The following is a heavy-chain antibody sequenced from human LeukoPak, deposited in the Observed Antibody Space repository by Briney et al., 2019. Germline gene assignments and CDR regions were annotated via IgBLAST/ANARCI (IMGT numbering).Heavy chain of an antibody. J-gene: IGHJ5*02. CDR3: ARHDWFDP. Sequence: GGSLRLSCAASGFTFSSFGMHWVRQAPGKGLEWVAVVSYDGENKYYAGSVKGRFTISRDNSKNTVHLQMNSLRAEDTAVYYCARHDWFDPWGRGTLVTVSS. CDR1: GFTFSSFG. V-gene: IGHV3-30*03. CDR2: VSYDGENK.